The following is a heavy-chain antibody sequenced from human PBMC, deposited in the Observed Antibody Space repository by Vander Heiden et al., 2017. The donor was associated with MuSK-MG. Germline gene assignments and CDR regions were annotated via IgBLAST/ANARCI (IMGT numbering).Heavy chain of an antibody. Sequence: QVQLVASGGGVVQPGRALRLSCAASGFTFSSYAMHWVRQAPGKGLEWVAVISYDGSNKYYADSVKGRFTISRDNSKNTLYLQMNSLRAEDTAVYYCARDHYGDYYYYYGMDVWGQGTTVTVSS. J-gene: IGHJ6*02. CDR3: ARDHYGDYYYYYGMDV. CDR1: GFTFSSYA. D-gene: IGHD4-17*01. CDR2: ISYDGSNK. V-gene: IGHV3-30*04.